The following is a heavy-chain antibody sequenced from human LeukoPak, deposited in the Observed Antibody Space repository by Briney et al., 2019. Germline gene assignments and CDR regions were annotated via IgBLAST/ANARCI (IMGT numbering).Heavy chain of an antibody. D-gene: IGHD4-11*01. J-gene: IGHJ4*02. CDR1: GGSFSGYY. Sequence: SETLSLTCAVYGGSFSGYYWSWIRQPPGKGLEWIGEINHSGSTNYNPSLKSRVTISVDTSKNQFSLKLSSVTAADTAVYYCARGPPTVTTNNDYFDYWGQGTLVTVSS. CDR2: INHSGST. V-gene: IGHV4-34*01. CDR3: ARGPPTVTTNNDYFDY.